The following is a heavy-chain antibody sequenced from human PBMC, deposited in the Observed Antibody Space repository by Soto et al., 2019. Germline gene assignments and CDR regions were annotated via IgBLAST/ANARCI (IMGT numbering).Heavy chain of an antibody. CDR3: ARDTGTIAAAGTFDY. Sequence: VQLVQSGAEVKKPGESLKISCKASGYTFTGYYMHWVRQAPGQGLEWMGWINPNSGGTNYAQKFQGRVTMTRDTSISTAYMELSRLRSDDTAVYYCARDTGTIAAAGTFDYWGQGTLVTVSS. D-gene: IGHD6-13*01. J-gene: IGHJ4*02. CDR2: INPNSGGT. V-gene: IGHV1-2*02. CDR1: GYTFTGYY.